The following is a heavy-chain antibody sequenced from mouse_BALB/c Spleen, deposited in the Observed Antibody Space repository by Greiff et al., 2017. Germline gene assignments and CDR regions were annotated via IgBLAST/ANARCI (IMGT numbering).Heavy chain of an antibody. CDR1: GFTFSSYG. V-gene: IGHV5-6*01. D-gene: IGHD3-3*01. CDR3: ARRGTVYYAMDY. J-gene: IGHJ4*01. CDR2: ISSGGSYT. Sequence: VQLKESGGDLVKPGGSLKLSCAASGFTFSSYGMSWVRQTPDKRLEWVATISSGGSYTYYPDSVKGRFTISRDNAKNTLYLQMSSLKSEDTAMYYCARRGTVYYAMDYWGQGTSVTVSS.